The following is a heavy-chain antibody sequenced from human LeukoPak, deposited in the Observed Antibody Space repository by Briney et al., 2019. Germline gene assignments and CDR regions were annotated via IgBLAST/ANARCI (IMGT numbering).Heavy chain of an antibody. CDR2: INPHSGGT. V-gene: IGHV1-2*02. Sequence: ASVKVSCKASGYTFTAYYMHWVRQAPGQGLEWMGWINPHSGGTNYAQKFQGRVTMTRDTTVSTAYMELNTLTSDDTAVYYCARGGQICDYVWGSYLDFWGQGTLVTVSS. J-gene: IGHJ4*02. CDR3: ARGGQICDYVWGSYLDF. CDR1: GYTFTAYY. D-gene: IGHD3-16*02.